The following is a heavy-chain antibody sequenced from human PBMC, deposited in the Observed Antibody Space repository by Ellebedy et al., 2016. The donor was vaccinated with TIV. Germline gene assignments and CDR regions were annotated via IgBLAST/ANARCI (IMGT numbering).Heavy chain of an antibody. CDR1: GFTFSNYW. CDR3: ARDGFYGSGSYAVAYYYGMDV. CDR2: INSDGSST. J-gene: IGHJ6*02. D-gene: IGHD3-10*01. Sequence: GESLKISCAASGFTFSNYWMHWVRQAPGKGLVWVSRINSDGSSTSYADSVKGRFTISRDNSKNTLYLQMNSLRAEDTAVYYCARDGFYGSGSYAVAYYYGMDVWGQGTTVTVSS. V-gene: IGHV3-74*01.